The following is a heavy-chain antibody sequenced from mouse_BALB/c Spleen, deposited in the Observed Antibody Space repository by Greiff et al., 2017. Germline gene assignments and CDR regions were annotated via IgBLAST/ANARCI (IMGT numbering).Heavy chain of an antibody. V-gene: IGHV5-6*01. CDR1: GFTFSSYG. Sequence: EVQLVESGGDLVKPGGSLKLSCAASGFTFSSYGMSWVRQTPDKRLEWVATISSGGSYTYYPDSVKGRFTISRDNAKNTLYLQMSSLKSEDTAMYYCARSNGRFDYWGQGTTLTVSS. J-gene: IGHJ2*01. CDR3: ARSNGRFDY. CDR2: ISSGGSYT.